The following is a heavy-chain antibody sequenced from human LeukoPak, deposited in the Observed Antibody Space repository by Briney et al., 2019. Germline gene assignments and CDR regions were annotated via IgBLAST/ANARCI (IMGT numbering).Heavy chain of an antibody. Sequence: ASVKVSCTASGYTFTSYGISWVRQAPGQGLEWMGWISAYNGNTNYAQKLQGRVTMTTDTSTSTAYMELRSLRSDDTAVYYCARDPRSSGWYQFDYWGQGTLVTVSS. D-gene: IGHD6-19*01. CDR3: ARDPRSSGWYQFDY. CDR1: GYTFTSYG. CDR2: ISAYNGNT. V-gene: IGHV1-18*01. J-gene: IGHJ4*02.